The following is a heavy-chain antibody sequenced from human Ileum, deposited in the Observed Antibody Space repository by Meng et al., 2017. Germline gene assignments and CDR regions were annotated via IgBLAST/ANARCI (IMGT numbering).Heavy chain of an antibody. D-gene: IGHD3-10*01. V-gene: IGHV3-23*01. Sequence: GESLKISCAASGFTFSSYAMTWVRQAPGKGLECVSVITDSGSTTYYADSVKGRFTISRDNSKNTLFLQMNSLRAEDTAVYYCARDLLRGVTSRWGQGTLVTSPQ. J-gene: IGHJ4*02. CDR2: ITDSGSTT. CDR3: ARDLLRGVTSR. CDR1: GFTFSSYA.